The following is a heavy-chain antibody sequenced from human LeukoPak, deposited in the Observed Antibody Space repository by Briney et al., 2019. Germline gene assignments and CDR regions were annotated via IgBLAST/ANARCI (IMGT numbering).Heavy chain of an antibody. J-gene: IGHJ4*02. V-gene: IGHV3-7*03. D-gene: IGHD6-13*01. Sequence: GGSLRLSCEGSGFTFRTYWMTWVRQAPGKGLEWVANIKQDGSEKYYVDSVKGRFTISRDNAQNSLYLQMNSLRAEDTAVYYCARPRDSGWSKTWDNWGQGTLVTVSS. CDR1: GFTFRTYW. CDR3: ARPRDSGWSKTWDN. CDR2: IKQDGSEK.